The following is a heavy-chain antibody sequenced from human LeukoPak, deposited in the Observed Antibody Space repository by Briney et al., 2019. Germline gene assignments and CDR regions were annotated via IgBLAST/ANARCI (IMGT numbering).Heavy chain of an antibody. CDR2: IHYSGST. CDR1: GDSINSYY. V-gene: IGHV4-59*12. CDR3: ARGKSGYGDYSFSGVRARDFDY. Sequence: SETLSLTCTVSGDSINSYYWAWIRQPPGKGLEWIGFIHYSGSTTYNPSLKSRVTISVDTSKNQFSLKLSSVTAADTAVYYCARGKSGYGDYSFSGVRARDFDYWGQGTLVTVSS. J-gene: IGHJ4*02. D-gene: IGHD4-17*01.